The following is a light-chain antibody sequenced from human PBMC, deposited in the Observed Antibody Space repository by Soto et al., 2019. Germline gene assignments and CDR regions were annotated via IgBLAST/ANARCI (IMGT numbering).Light chain of an antibody. Sequence: EIVMTQSPATLSVSPGERATHSCRASQSVSNNVAWYQKKPGQAPRLLIYGASTRATGIPARFSGSGSGTEFTLTISSLQSEDFAVYYCQQYNTSWTFGPGTRVEIK. CDR3: QQYNTSWT. V-gene: IGKV3-15*01. CDR2: GAS. CDR1: QSVSNN. J-gene: IGKJ1*01.